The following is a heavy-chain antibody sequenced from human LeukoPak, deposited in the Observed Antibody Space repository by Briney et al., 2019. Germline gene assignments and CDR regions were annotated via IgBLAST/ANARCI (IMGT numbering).Heavy chain of an antibody. J-gene: IGHJ4*02. D-gene: IGHD6-13*01. V-gene: IGHV3-9*03. CDR1: GFTFDDYG. CDR2: IRWDSGSI. Sequence: GRSLRLSCAASGFTFDDYGMHWVRQAPGKGLEWVSVIRWDSGSIVYADSVKGRVTISRDNAKNSMYLQMNSLRAEDMALYYCAKGAAAGKDTYFDYWGQGTLVTVSS. CDR3: AKGAAAGKDTYFDY.